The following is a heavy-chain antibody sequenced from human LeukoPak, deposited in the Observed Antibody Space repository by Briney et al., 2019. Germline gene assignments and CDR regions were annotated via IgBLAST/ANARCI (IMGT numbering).Heavy chain of an antibody. V-gene: IGHV1-69*01. CDR2: IIPIFGTA. Sequence: KVSCKASGGTFSSYAISWVRQAPGQGLEWMGGIIPIFGTANYAQKFQGRVTITADESTSTAYMELSSLRSEDTAVYYCAGKSAAAGTGYYFDYWGQGTLVTVSS. CDR1: GGTFSSYA. CDR3: AGKSAAAGTGYYFDY. J-gene: IGHJ4*02. D-gene: IGHD6-13*01.